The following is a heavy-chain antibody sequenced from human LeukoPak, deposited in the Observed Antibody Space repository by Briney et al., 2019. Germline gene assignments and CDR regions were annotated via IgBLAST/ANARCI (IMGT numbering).Heavy chain of an antibody. V-gene: IGHV4-39*01. CDR1: GGSISSSSYY. J-gene: IGHJ4*02. Sequence: SETLSLTCTVSGGSISSSSYYWGWIRQPPGKRLEWIGSIYYSGSTYYNPSLKSRVTISVDTSKNQFSLKLSSVTAADTAVYYCVAASGRITMVRGVTPDPSDYWGQGTLVTVSS. CDR3: VAASGRITMVRGVTPDPSDY. D-gene: IGHD3-10*01. CDR2: IYYSGST.